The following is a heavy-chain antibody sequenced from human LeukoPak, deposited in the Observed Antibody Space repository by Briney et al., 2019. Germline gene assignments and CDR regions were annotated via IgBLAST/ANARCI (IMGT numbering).Heavy chain of an antibody. CDR2: IYPGESDT. J-gene: IGHJ3*02. CDR3: ARRDPHYYDSSPRGAFDI. Sequence: GESLKISCRGSGYRFTSYWIGWVRQMPGKGLEWVGIIYPGESDTRYSPSFQGQVTISADKSISTAYLQWSNLTASDTAMYYCARRDPHYYDSSPRGAFDIWAQGAMVTVSS. CDR1: GYRFTSYW. D-gene: IGHD3-22*01. V-gene: IGHV5-51*01.